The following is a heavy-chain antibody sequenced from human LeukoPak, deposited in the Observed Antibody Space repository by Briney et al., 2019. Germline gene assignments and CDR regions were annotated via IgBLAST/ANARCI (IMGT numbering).Heavy chain of an antibody. J-gene: IGHJ6*04. CDR1: GFTFSGSA. CDR3: TRHAIIAAAGRLYYYGMDV. D-gene: IGHD6-13*01. V-gene: IGHV3-73*01. CDR2: IRSKANSYAT. Sequence: GRSLKLSCAASGFTFSGSAMHWVRQASGKGLEWVGRIRSKANSYATAYAASVKGRFTISRDDSKNTAYLQMNSLKTEDTAVYYCTRHAIIAAAGRLYYYGMDVWGKGTTVTVSS.